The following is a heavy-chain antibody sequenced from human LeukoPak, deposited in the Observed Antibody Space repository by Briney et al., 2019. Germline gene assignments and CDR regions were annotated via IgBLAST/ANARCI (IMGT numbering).Heavy chain of an antibody. V-gene: IGHV4-59*08. CDR1: GGSFSGYY. J-gene: IGHJ4*02. Sequence: SETLSLTCAVYGGSFSGYYWSWIRQPPGKGLEWIGYIYYSGSTNYNPSLKSRVTISVDTSNNQFSLKLSSVTAADTAIYYCARMSGRPYYFDYWGQGTLVTVSS. D-gene: IGHD1-26*01. CDR2: IYYSGST. CDR3: ARMSGRPYYFDY.